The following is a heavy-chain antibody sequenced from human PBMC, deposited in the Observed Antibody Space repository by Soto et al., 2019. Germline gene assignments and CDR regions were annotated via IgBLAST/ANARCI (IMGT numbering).Heavy chain of an antibody. CDR2: IWYDGSNK. CDR3: ARDRSLGYSGPNYYFDY. Sequence: QVQLVESGGGVVQPGRSLRLSCAASGFTFSSYGMHWVRQAPGKGLEWVAVIWYDGSNKYYADSVKGRFTISGDNSKNTLYLQMNSLRAEDTAVYYCARDRSLGYSGPNYYFDYWGQGTLVTVSS. J-gene: IGHJ4*02. V-gene: IGHV3-33*01. CDR1: GFTFSSYG. D-gene: IGHD5-12*01.